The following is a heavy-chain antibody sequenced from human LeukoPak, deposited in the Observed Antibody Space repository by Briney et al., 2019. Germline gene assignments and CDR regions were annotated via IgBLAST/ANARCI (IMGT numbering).Heavy chain of an antibody. CDR3: EKALGGNYYYYLDV. V-gene: IGHV3-33*06. J-gene: IGHJ6*03. Sequence: GGSLRLSCAASGFTFSSYGMHWVRQAPGKGLELVAVIWYNGSNEYYADSVRGRFTISRDNPKNTLYLQMKSLRAEDTAVYYCEKALGGNYYYYLDVWGKGTTVTVSS. CDR1: GFTFSSYG. CDR2: IWYNGSNE. D-gene: IGHD3-16*01.